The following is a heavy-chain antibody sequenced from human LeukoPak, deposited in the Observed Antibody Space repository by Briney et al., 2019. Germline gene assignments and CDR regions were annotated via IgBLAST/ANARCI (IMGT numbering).Heavy chain of an antibody. Sequence: PSETLSLTCTVSGGSIITRSYYWGWIRQPPGKGLEWIGSGHESGSTYYNPSLKSRLTISVDTSKNQFSQNLRSVTAADTAVYYCNSNTWYYQYMDVWGKGTTVTVSS. CDR1: GGSIITRSYY. CDR2: GHESGST. V-gene: IGHV4-39*07. D-gene: IGHD2/OR15-2a*01. CDR3: NSNTWYYQYMDV. J-gene: IGHJ6*03.